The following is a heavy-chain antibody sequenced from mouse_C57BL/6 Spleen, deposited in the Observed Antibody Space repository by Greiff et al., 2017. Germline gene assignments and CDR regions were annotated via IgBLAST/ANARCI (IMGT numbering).Heavy chain of an antibody. J-gene: IGHJ4*01. Sequence: EVQLQESGGGLVPPKGSLKLSCAASGFSFNTYAMNWVRQAPGTGFEWVARLRSKSNNYATYYADSVKDRFTISRDDSESMLYLQMNNLKTEDTAMYYCVRQPTGTNYYAMDYWGQGTSVTVSS. V-gene: IGHV10-1*01. CDR2: LRSKSNNYAT. CDR1: GFSFNTYA. CDR3: VRQPTGTNYYAMDY. D-gene: IGHD4-1*02.